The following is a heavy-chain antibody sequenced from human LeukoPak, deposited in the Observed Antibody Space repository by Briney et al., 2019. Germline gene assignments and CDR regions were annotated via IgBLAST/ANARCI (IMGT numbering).Heavy chain of an antibody. V-gene: IGHV1-69*04. CDR1: GVIFSSYA. J-gene: IGHJ4*02. CDR3: ARDLPPYYFDY. CDR2: IIPILGIA. Sequence: SVKLSCKASGVIFSSYAISWVRQAPGQGLEWMGRIIPILGIANYAQKFQGRVTITADKSTSTAYMDLSSLRSEDTAVYYCARDLPPYYFDYWGQGTLVTVSS.